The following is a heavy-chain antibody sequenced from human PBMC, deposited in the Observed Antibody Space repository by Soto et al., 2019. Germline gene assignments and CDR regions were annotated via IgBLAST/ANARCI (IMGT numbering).Heavy chain of an antibody. Sequence: QVHLVQSGAEVKNPGASVKVSCKGSGYDFTTYGITWVRQAPGQGLEWMAWISAHNGNTNYAPNLQGRVTVTRDTSTSNAYIKLRSLRSDDAAVYYCARGRYGDYWGQGTMVTVSS. V-gene: IGHV1-18*01. CDR2: ISAHNGNT. D-gene: IGHD1-1*01. CDR3: ARGRYGDY. J-gene: IGHJ4*02. CDR1: GYDFTTYG.